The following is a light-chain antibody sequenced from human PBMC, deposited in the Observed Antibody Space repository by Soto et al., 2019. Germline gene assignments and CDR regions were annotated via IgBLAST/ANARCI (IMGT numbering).Light chain of an antibody. CDR2: DAS. Sequence: DLQLTQSPSSLSASVGDRLTVSCQASQDVGNYLNWYQQRPGKAPKLLIFDASNLEAGVPSRFIGSGSGRNCSFTIISLQAEDIATYFCQQYDIFPLTFGGGTKVELK. J-gene: IGKJ4*01. CDR1: QDVGNY. V-gene: IGKV1-33*01. CDR3: QQYDIFPLT.